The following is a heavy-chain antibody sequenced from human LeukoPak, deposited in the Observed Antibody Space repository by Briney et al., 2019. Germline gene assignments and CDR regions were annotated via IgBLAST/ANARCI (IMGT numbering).Heavy chain of an antibody. CDR2: ISYDKSSE. J-gene: IGHJ4*02. V-gene: IGHV3-30*03. Sequence: GGSLRLSCAASGFTFSNYAMHWVRQAPGKGLEWVAIISYDKSSEYYADSVKGRFTISRDNFKNSLYLQMNSLRAEDTAVYYCARRRDSGSLQHFDYWGQGTLVTVSS. D-gene: IGHD1-26*01. CDR3: ARRRDSGSLQHFDY. CDR1: GFTFSNYA.